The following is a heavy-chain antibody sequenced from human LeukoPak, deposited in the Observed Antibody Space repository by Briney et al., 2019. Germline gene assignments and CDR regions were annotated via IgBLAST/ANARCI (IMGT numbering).Heavy chain of an antibody. CDR3: ARIQRPPNAFDI. J-gene: IGHJ3*02. V-gene: IGHV1-2*02. CDR2: INPNSGNT. D-gene: IGHD1-1*01. CDR1: GYTFTGYH. Sequence: ASVKVSCKASGYTFTGYHMHWVRQAPGQGFEWMGWINPNSGNTNYAQKFQGRVTMTRDTSNSTAYMELSSLRSDDTAVYYCARIQRPPNAFDIWGQGTMVTVSS.